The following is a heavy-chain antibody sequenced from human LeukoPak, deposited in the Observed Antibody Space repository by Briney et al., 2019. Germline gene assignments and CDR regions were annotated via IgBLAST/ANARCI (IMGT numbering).Heavy chain of an antibody. CDR3: ARDDYYGSGSYYKYNWFDP. J-gene: IGHJ5*02. D-gene: IGHD3-10*01. CDR2: ISAYNGNT. V-gene: IGHV1-18*01. Sequence: ASVKVSCKASGYTFTSYGISWVRQAPGQGLEWMGWISAYNGNTNYAQKLQGRVTMTTDTSTSTAYMELRSLRSDDTAVYYCARDDYYGSGSYYKYNWFDPWGQGTLVTVSS. CDR1: GYTFTSYG.